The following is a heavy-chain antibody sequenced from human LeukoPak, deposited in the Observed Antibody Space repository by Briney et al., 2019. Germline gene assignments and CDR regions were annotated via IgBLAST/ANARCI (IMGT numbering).Heavy chain of an antibody. V-gene: IGHV4-30-4*07. J-gene: IGHJ6*03. CDR3: ARVTEYYYYYMDV. CDR2: IYYSGST. CDR1: GGSISSGGYS. Sequence: PSETLSLTCAVSGGSISSGGYSWRWIRQPPGKGLEWIGYIYYSGSTYYNPSLKSRVTISVDTSKNQFSLKLSSVTAADTAVYYCARVTEYYYYYMDVWGKGTTVTVSS.